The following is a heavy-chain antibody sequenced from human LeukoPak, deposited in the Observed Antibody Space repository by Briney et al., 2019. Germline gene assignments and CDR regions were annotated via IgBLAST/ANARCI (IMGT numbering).Heavy chain of an antibody. D-gene: IGHD6-19*01. CDR1: GYSISSGYY. Sequence: PSETLSLTCAVSGYSISSGYYWGWIRQPPGKGLEWIGGIYHSGSTYYNPSLKSRVTISVDTYKNQFSLKLSSVTAADTAVYYCARHTRGLVNEGFDYWGQGTLVTVSS. CDR3: ARHTRGLVNEGFDY. CDR2: IYHSGST. V-gene: IGHV4-38-2*01. J-gene: IGHJ4*02.